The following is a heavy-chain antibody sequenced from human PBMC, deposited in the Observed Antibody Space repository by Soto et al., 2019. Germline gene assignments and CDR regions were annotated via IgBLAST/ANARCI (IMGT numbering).Heavy chain of an antibody. V-gene: IGHV3-7*05. J-gene: IGHJ4*02. CDR1: GFTFSSYW. CDR3: AKSSGRIVVVVAATDYYFDY. D-gene: IGHD2-15*01. Sequence: PGGSLRLSCAASGFTFSSYWMSWVRQAPGKGLEWVANIKQDGSEKYYVDSVKGRFTISRDNSKNTLYLQMNSLRAEDTAVYYCAKSSGRIVVVVAATDYYFDYWGQGTPVTVSS. CDR2: IKQDGSEK.